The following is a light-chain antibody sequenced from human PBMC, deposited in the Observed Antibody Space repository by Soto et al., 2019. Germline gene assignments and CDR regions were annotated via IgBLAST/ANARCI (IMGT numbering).Light chain of an antibody. CDR1: QSISSW. Sequence: DIQMTQSPSTLSASVGDRVTITGRASQSISSWLAWYQQKPGKAPKILIYDASSLESGVPSRLRGSGSGTEFTLTISRLQPDDFETYYCQQYNSYLLTFGGGTKVDIK. CDR3: QQYNSYLLT. V-gene: IGKV1-5*01. J-gene: IGKJ4*01. CDR2: DAS.